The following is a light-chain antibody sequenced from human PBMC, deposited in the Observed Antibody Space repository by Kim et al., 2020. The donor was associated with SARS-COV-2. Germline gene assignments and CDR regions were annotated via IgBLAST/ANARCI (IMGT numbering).Light chain of an antibody. J-gene: IGLJ1*01. CDR3: QTWGTGIRV. CDR1: SGHSSYA. CDR2: LNSDGSH. Sequence: QLVVTQSPSASASLGASVKLTCTLSSGHSSYAIAWHQQQPEKGPRYLMKLNSDGSHSKGDGIPDRFSGSSSGAERYLTISSLQSEDEADYYCQTWGTGIRVFGTGTKVNVL. V-gene: IGLV4-69*01.